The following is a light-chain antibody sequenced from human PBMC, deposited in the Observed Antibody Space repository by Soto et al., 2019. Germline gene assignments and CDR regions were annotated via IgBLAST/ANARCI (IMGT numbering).Light chain of an antibody. CDR1: FSDVGGYDY. Sequence: QSALTQPASVSGSPGQSIAISCTSTFSDVGGYDYVSWYQQHPDKAPKLMIYEVTKRPSGVSNRFSGSKSGNTASLTISGLQPEDEADYYCSSHTSGSTRVFGSGTKVTVL. V-gene: IGLV2-14*01. CDR2: EVT. CDR3: SSHTSGSTRV. J-gene: IGLJ1*01.